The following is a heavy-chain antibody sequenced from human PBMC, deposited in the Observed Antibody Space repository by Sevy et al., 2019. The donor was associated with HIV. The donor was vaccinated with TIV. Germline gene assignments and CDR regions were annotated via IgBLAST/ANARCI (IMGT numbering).Heavy chain of an antibody. D-gene: IGHD1-20*01. Sequence: SETLSLTCTVSGGSISSSSYYWGWIRQPPGKGLEGIGSIYYSGSTYYNPSLKSRVTISVDTSKNQFSLKLSSVTAADTAVYYCARRITGSYFDYWGQGTLVTVSS. J-gene: IGHJ4*02. CDR3: ARRITGSYFDY. V-gene: IGHV4-39*01. CDR1: GGSISSSSYY. CDR2: IYYSGST.